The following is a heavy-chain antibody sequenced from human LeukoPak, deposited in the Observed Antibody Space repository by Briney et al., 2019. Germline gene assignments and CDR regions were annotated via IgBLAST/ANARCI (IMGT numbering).Heavy chain of an antibody. Sequence: GGSLRLSCAASGFTFSSYWMSWVRQAPGKGLEWVANIKQDGSEKYYVDSVKGRFTISRDNAKNSLYLQMNSLRAEDTAVYYCAKVPWQQLHPYVVFDYWGQGTLVTVSS. CDR2: IKQDGSEK. CDR3: AKVPWQQLHPYVVFDY. J-gene: IGHJ4*02. CDR1: GFTFSSYW. D-gene: IGHD6-13*01. V-gene: IGHV3-7*03.